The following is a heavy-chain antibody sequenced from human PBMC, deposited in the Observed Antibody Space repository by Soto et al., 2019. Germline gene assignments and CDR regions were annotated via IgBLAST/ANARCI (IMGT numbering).Heavy chain of an antibody. J-gene: IGHJ4*02. Sequence: QITLKESGPTLVKPTQTLTLTCTVSGFSLRNSGVGVGWIRQPPGKALEWLALIYWDDDKRYSPSLKSRLTITKDTSKNQLVLTMTNMDPVDTATYYCAHTFYSSRWYDYWGQGTLVTVSS. CDR1: GFSLRNSGVG. CDR2: IYWDDDK. CDR3: AHTFYSSRWYDY. V-gene: IGHV2-5*02. D-gene: IGHD6-13*01.